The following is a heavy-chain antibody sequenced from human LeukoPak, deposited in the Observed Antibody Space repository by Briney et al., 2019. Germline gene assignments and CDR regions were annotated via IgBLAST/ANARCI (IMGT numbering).Heavy chain of an antibody. CDR3: ARVSRSGAFDY. CDR2: IYSGGST. J-gene: IGHJ4*02. D-gene: IGHD2-15*01. V-gene: IGHV3-53*04. Sequence: GGSLRLSCAASGFTVSSNYMSWVRQAPGKGMEWVSVIYSGGSTYYADSVKGRFTISRHNSKNPLYLQMNSLRAEDTAVYYCARVSRSGAFDYWGQGTLVTVSS. CDR1: GFTVSSNY.